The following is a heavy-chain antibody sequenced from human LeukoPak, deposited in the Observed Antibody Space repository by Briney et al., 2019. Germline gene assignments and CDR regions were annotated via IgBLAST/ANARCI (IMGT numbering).Heavy chain of an antibody. J-gene: IGHJ3*02. CDR3: AGAHCGGDCYSGRAFDM. CDR1: GGSITSSNW. Sequence: SGTLSLTCAVAGGSITSSNWWCWVRQPPGKGLEWIGEIYHSGSTNYKPSLKSRVTISVDKSKNQFSLKLSSVTAADTAVYYCAGAHCGGDCYSGRAFDMWGQGTMVTVSS. D-gene: IGHD2-21*02. CDR2: IYHSGST. V-gene: IGHV4-4*02.